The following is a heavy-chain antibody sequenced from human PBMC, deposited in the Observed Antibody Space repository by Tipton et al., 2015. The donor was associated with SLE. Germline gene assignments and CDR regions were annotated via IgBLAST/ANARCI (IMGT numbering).Heavy chain of an antibody. V-gene: IGHV4-31*03. CDR1: GGSISSGGYY. Sequence: TLSLTCTVSGGSISSGGYYWSWIRQHPGKGLEWIGYIYYSGSTYYNPSLKSRVTISVDTSKNQFSLKLSSVTAADTAVYYCARRPSGSTFDYWGQGTLVTVSS. CDR3: ARRPSGSTFDY. CDR2: IYYSGST. D-gene: IGHD1-26*01. J-gene: IGHJ4*02.